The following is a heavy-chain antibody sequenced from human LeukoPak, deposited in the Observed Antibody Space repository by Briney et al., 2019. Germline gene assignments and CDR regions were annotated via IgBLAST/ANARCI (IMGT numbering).Heavy chain of an antibody. J-gene: IGHJ4*02. Sequence: GGSLRLSCAASGFTFSSYGMHWVRQAPGKGLEWVAVIWYDGSNKYYADSVKGRFTISRDNSKNTLYLQMNSLRAEDTAVYCCARAAYCGGDCYLFDYWGQGTLVTVSS. D-gene: IGHD2-21*02. CDR3: ARAAYCGGDCYLFDY. V-gene: IGHV3-33*01. CDR2: IWYDGSNK. CDR1: GFTFSSYG.